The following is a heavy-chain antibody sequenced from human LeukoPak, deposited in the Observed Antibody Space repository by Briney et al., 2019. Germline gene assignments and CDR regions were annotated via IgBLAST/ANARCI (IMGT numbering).Heavy chain of an antibody. D-gene: IGHD1-7*01. Sequence: GGSLRLSRAASGFTFSDYYMSWIRQAPGKGLEWVSYISSSGSTIYYADSVKGRFTISRDNAKNSLYLQMNSLRAEDTAVYYCASWELRVQGAFDFWGQGTMVTVSS. V-gene: IGHV3-11*01. CDR2: ISSSGSTI. CDR3: ASWELRVQGAFDF. CDR1: GFTFSDYY. J-gene: IGHJ3*01.